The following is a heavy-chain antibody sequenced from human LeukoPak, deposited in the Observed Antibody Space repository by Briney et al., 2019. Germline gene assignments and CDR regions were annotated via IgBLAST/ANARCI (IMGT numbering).Heavy chain of an antibody. CDR2: INHSGST. Sequence: PSETLSLTCAVYGGSFSGFYWSWIRQPPGKGLEWIGEINHSGSTNYNPSLKSRVTISVDTSKNQFSLKLSSVTAADTAVYYCATPRAPLQLPSYWGQGTLVTVSS. D-gene: IGHD5-18*01. V-gene: IGHV4-34*01. CDR1: GGSFSGFY. CDR3: ATPRAPLQLPSY. J-gene: IGHJ4*02.